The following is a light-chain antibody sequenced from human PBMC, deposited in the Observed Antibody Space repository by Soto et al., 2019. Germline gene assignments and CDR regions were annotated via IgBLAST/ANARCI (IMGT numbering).Light chain of an antibody. J-gene: IGKJ2*01. CDR2: GAS. V-gene: IGKV3-20*01. CDR1: QNVNKNY. Sequence: EIVLMQSPGTLSLSPGERATLSCRASQNVNKNYLAWYQQKPGQAPRLLIYGASRRATGIPDRFSGSGSGTDFTLTINRLEPEDFAVYSCKQYGGSPMYTFGQGPKVELK. CDR3: KQYGGSPMYT.